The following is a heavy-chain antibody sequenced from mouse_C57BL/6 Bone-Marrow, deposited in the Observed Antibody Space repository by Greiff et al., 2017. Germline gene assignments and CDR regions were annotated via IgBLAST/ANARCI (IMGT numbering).Heavy chain of an antibody. J-gene: IGHJ2*01. D-gene: IGHD1-2*01. V-gene: IGHV5-17*01. CDR1: GFTFSDYA. CDR3: ARMNYGGDFDY. Sequence: EVKLVESGGGLVKPGGSLKLSCAASGFTFSDYAMHWVRQAPEKGMEWVAYISSGSSTIYYADTVKGRFTISRDNAKNTLFLKMTSLRSEDRAMYYCARMNYGGDFDYWGQGTTLTVS. CDR2: ISSGSSTI.